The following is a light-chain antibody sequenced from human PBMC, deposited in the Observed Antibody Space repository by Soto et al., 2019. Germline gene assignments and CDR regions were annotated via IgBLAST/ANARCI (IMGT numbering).Light chain of an antibody. CDR1: QDIGHF. CDR2: GAS. J-gene: IGKJ1*01. CDR3: LQDHTWPWT. Sequence: AIQMTQSPSSLSASVGDRVPLTCRASQDIGHFLSWYQHRPGKAPKLLIYGASSLHVGAPSRISGSGSGTDFTLTISSLQPEDFGTYFCLQDHTWPWTLGQGSRVAI. V-gene: IGKV1-6*01.